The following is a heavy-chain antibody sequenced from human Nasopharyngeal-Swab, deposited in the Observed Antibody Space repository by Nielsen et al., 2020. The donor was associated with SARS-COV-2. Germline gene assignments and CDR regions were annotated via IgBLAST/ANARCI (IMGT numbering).Heavy chain of an antibody. J-gene: IGHJ4*02. V-gene: IGHV3-23*01. Sequence: GGSLRLSCAVSGLTVSSTYMSWVRQAPGKGLEWVSAISGSGGSTYYADSVKGRFTISRDNPKNTLYLQMNSLTTDDTAVYYCARDEVQQGTTTVGYLDYWGQGTLVTVSP. D-gene: IGHD4-23*01. CDR3: ARDEVQQGTTTVGYLDY. CDR2: ISGSGGST. CDR1: GLTVSSTY.